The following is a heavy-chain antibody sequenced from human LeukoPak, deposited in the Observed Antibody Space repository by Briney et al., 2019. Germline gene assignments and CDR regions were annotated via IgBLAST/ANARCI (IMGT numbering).Heavy chain of an antibody. CDR1: GFTFSSYA. CDR3: AKVSYSLADTSAFDY. D-gene: IGHD1-26*01. Sequence: GGSLRLSCAASGFTFSSYAMSWVRQAPGKGVEGVSAISGSGGSTYYADSVKGRFTISRDNSKNTLYLQMNSLRAEDTAVYYCAKVSYSLADTSAFDYWGQGTLVTVSS. J-gene: IGHJ4*02. V-gene: IGHV3-23*01. CDR2: ISGSGGST.